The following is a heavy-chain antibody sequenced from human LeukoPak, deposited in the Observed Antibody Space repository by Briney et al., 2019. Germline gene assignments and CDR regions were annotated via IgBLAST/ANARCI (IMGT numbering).Heavy chain of an antibody. Sequence: ASVKVSCKARYSFTSNAVNWVRQAPGQGLEWMGWINTNTGNPTYAQGFTGRFVFSLDTSVSTAYLQINSLKAEDTAVSYCATGDWFDPWGQGTLVTVSS. CDR2: INTNTGNP. CDR3: ATGDWFDP. CDR1: YSFTSNA. V-gene: IGHV7-4-1*02. J-gene: IGHJ5*02.